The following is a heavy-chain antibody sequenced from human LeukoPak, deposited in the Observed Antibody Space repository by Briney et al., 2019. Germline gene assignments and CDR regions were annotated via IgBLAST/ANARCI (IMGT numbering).Heavy chain of an antibody. CDR2: ISSSSSYI. J-gene: IGHJ4*02. Sequence: GGSLRLSCAASGFTFSSYSMNWVRQAPGKGLEWVSSISSSSSYIYYADSVKGRFTISRDNAKNSLYLQMNSLRAGDTAVYYCARDPDYGDFDGGDWGQGTLVTVSS. D-gene: IGHD4-17*01. CDR1: GFTFSSYS. V-gene: IGHV3-21*01. CDR3: ARDPDYGDFDGGD.